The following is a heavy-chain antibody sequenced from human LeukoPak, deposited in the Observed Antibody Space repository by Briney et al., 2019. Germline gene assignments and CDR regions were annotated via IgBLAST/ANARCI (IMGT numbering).Heavy chain of an antibody. V-gene: IGHV4-4*09. CDR3: ARGLRYYYYYMDV. J-gene: IGHJ6*03. CDR2: ISASGTT. Sequence: SGTPSLTCTVSGGPMTNYYWNLIRQPPGKGLEWIGYISASGTTNYNPSLMSRVTISVDTSKNQFSLKLSSVTAADTAVYYCARGLRYYYYYMDVWGKGTTVTVSS. CDR1: GGPMTNYY.